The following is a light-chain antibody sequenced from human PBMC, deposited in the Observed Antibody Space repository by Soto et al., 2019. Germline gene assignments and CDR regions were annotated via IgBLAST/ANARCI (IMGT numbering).Light chain of an antibody. Sequence: SVLTQPPSVSGAPGQRVTISCTGSCSNIGAGYDVHWYQQLPGTAPKLLIYGNSNRPSGVPDRFSGSKSGTSASLAITGLQAEDEADYYCQSYDSSLSGSVVFGGGTKLTV. V-gene: IGLV1-40*01. CDR1: CSNIGAGYD. CDR2: GNS. J-gene: IGLJ2*01. CDR3: QSYDSSLSGSVV.